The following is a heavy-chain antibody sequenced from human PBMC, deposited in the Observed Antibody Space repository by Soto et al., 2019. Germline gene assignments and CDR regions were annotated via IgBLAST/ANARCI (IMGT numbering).Heavy chain of an antibody. Sequence: TLSLTCTVSGGSISSGSYHWTWIRQHPGKGLEWIGHIYYSGQSYYSASLKSRISMSVDTSKNQFSLRLRSVTAADSAVYYCARSPKSIGYYEVFAYFDDWGQGPLVTVAS. J-gene: IGHJ4*02. CDR2: IYYSGQS. CDR3: ARSPKSIGYYEVFAYFDD. D-gene: IGHD3-22*01. V-gene: IGHV4-30-4*08. CDR1: GGSISSGSYH.